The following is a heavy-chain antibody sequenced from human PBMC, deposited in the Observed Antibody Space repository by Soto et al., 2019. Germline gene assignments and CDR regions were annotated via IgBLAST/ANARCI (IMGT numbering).Heavy chain of an antibody. J-gene: IGHJ6*02. D-gene: IGHD3-10*01. V-gene: IGHV3-30*18. CDR2: ISYDGSNK. Sequence: GGSLRLSCAASGFTISSYGMHWVRQAPGKGLEWVAVISYDGSNKYYADSVKGRFTISRDNSKNTLYLQMNSLRAEDTAVYYCAKDLRWFGDYSGYYYGMDVWGQGTTVTVSS. CDR1: GFTISSYG. CDR3: AKDLRWFGDYSGYYYGMDV.